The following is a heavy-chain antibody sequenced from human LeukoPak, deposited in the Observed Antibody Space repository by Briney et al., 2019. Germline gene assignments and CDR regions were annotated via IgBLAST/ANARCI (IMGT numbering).Heavy chain of an antibody. CDR3: ARGDSGSFSQFDC. D-gene: IGHD1-26*01. V-gene: IGHV4-59*01. CDR1: GGSISSYY. Sequence: PSETLSLTCTVSGGSISSYYWSWIRQPPGKGLEWIGYVYYSGSTNYNPSLKSRVTISADTSKNQFSLKLTSVTAADTAVYYCARGDSGSFSQFDCWGQGTLVTVSS. CDR2: VYYSGST. J-gene: IGHJ4*02.